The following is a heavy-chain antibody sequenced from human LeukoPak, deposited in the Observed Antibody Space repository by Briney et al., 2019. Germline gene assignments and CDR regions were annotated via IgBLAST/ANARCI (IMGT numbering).Heavy chain of an antibody. V-gene: IGHV1-18*01. Sequence: SVKVSCKASGYTFTSYAISWVRQAPGQGLEWMGWISGYNGNTKYAQKVQGRVTMTTDTSTSTAYMELRSLRSDDTAVYYCARGYSYGSDYYYGMDVWGQGTTVTVSS. J-gene: IGHJ6*02. D-gene: IGHD5-18*01. CDR2: ISGYNGNT. CDR1: GYTFTSYA. CDR3: ARGYSYGSDYYYGMDV.